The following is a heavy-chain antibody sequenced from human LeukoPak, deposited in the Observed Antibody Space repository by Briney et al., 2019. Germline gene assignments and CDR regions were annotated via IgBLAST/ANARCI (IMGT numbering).Heavy chain of an antibody. CDR3: TGHRAVTAIPGYYGMDV. CDR1: GFTFSGSA. J-gene: IGHJ6*02. CDR2: IRSKANSYAT. D-gene: IGHD2-21*02. Sequence: GGSLKLSCAASGFTFSGSAMHWVRQASGKGLEWVGRIRSKANSYATAYAASVKGRFTISRDDSKNTAYLQMNSLKTEDTAVYYCTGHRAVTAIPGYYGMDVWGQGTTVTVSS. V-gene: IGHV3-73*01.